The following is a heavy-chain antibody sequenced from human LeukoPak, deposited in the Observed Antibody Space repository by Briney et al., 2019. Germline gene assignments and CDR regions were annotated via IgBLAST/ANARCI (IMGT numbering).Heavy chain of an antibody. J-gene: IGHJ4*02. D-gene: IGHD5-24*01. CDR1: GGSISSGDYY. V-gene: IGHV4-30-4*01. Sequence: SETLSLTCTVSGGSISSGDYYWSWIRQPPGKGLEWIGYIYYSGSTYYNPSLKSRVTISVDTSKNQFSLKLSSVTAADTAVYYCATSRGRWLQFDYWGQGTLVTVSS. CDR2: IYYSGST. CDR3: ATSRGRWLQFDY.